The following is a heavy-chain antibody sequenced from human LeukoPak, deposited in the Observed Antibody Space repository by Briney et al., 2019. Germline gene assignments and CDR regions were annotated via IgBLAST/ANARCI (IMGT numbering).Heavy chain of an antibody. D-gene: IGHD5-12*01. J-gene: IGHJ3*02. CDR1: GFXFSNAW. CDR2: IKSKTGGGTA. CDR3: TQGGGGYDYDAFDI. Sequence: PGGSLRLSCAASGFXFSNAWISWVRQAPGKGLEWVGRIKSKTGGGTADYAAPVKGRFTISRDDSKNTAYLQMNSLKTEDTAVYYCTQGGGGYDYDAFDIWGQGTMVTVSS. V-gene: IGHV3-15*01.